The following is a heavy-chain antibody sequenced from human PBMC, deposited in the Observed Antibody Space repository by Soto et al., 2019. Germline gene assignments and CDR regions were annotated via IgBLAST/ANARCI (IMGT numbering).Heavy chain of an antibody. CDR3: ARGYCSSTSCYTKWFDP. CDR1: GYTFTGYY. CDR2: INPNSGGT. V-gene: IGHV1-2*02. J-gene: IGHJ5*02. D-gene: IGHD2-2*02. Sequence: GASVKVSCKASGYTFTGYYMHWVRQAPGQGLEWMGWINPNSGGTNYAQKFQGRVTMTRDTSISTAYMELSRLRSDDTAVYYCARGYCSSTSCYTKWFDPWGQGTLVTVSS.